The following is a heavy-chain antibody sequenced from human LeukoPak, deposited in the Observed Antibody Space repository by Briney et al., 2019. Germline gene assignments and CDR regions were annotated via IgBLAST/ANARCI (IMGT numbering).Heavy chain of an antibody. D-gene: IGHD4-17*01. CDR2: ISASGST. CDR1: NGSISIYY. J-gene: IGHJ4*02. CDR3: AREITVTRPFDY. V-gene: IGHV4-4*07. Sequence: PSETLSLTCTVSNGSISIYYWSWVRQPAGKGLEWIGRISASGSTKYNPSLKSRVTISVETFKNQFSLKLISVTAADTAVYYCAREITVTRPFDYWGQGTLVTVSS.